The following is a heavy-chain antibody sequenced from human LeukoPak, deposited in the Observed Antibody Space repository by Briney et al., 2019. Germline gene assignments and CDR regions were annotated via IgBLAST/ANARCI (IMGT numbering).Heavy chain of an antibody. CDR2: IRFDGSNK. Sequence: PGGSLRLSCAASGFTFSNYGVHWVRQAPGKGLEWVAFIRFDGSNKYYADSVKGRFTISRDNSRNTVYLQMDSLRTEDTAVYYCAKGRYYNILTGYPARGGFDVWGQGTMVTVSS. CDR3: AKGRYYNILTGYPARGGFDV. D-gene: IGHD3-9*01. V-gene: IGHV3-30*02. J-gene: IGHJ3*01. CDR1: GFTFSNYG.